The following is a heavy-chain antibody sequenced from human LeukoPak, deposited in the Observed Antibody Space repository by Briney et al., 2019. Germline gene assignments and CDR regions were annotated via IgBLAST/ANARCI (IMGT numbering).Heavy chain of an antibody. V-gene: IGHV6-1*01. CDR3: ARDRSGDLEFDY. D-gene: IGHD7-27*01. J-gene: IGHJ4*02. Sequence: SQTLSLTCAISGDSVSTNGIAWNWIRQSPSRGLEWLGRTYYRSKWSNNYAVSVKSRITITPDTSKNQFSLQLNSVTPEDTAVYYCARDRSGDLEFDYWGQGTLVTVSS. CDR2: TYYRSKWSN. CDR1: GDSVSTNGIA.